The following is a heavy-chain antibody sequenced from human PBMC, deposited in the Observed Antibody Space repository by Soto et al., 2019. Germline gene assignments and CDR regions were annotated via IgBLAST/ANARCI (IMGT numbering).Heavy chain of an antibody. CDR2: ISGYNGNT. Sequence: QVQVVQSGDEVKKPGASVKVSCKASGYTFTNYGFSWVRQASGQGLEWMGWISGYNGNTKYPEKFQGRVTMTTDTSTSTAQMERRSLRSDDTAVYYGAREGQAPYYNSVMDVWGQGTAVTVSS. J-gene: IGHJ6*02. V-gene: IGHV1-18*01. CDR1: GYTFTNYG. CDR3: AREGQAPYYNSVMDV.